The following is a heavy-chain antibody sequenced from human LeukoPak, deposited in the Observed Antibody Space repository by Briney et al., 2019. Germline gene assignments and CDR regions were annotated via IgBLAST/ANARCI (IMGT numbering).Heavy chain of an antibody. D-gene: IGHD2-2*01. V-gene: IGHV3-23*01. Sequence: GGSLRLSCAASGFTFSSCALSWVRQAPGKGLEWVSAISGSGGSTYYADSVKGRFTISRDNSKNTLYLQMNSLRAEDTAVYYCAKDGQDIVVVPAAILYYYMDVWGKGTTVTVSS. J-gene: IGHJ6*03. CDR3: AKDGQDIVVVPAAILYYYMDV. CDR1: GFTFSSCA. CDR2: ISGSGGST.